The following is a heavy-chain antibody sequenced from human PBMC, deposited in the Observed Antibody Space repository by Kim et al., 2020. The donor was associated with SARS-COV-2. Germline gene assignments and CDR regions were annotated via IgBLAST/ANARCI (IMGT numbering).Heavy chain of an antibody. J-gene: IGHJ3*02. CDR2: IYYSGST. CDR1: GGSISSYY. V-gene: IGHV4-59*01. CDR3: AREGPWRVSDDAFGI. Sequence: SETLSLTCTVSGGSISSYYWSWIRQPPGKGLEWIGYIYYSGSTNYNPSLKSRVTISVDTSKNQFSLKLSSVTAADTAVYYCAREGPWRVSDDAFGIWGQGTMVTVSS.